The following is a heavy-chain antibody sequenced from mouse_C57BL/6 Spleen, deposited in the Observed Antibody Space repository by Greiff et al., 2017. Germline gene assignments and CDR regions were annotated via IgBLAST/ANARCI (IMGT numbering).Heavy chain of an antibody. CDR3: ANIYDYDGAAY. CDR2: ISSGSSTI. Sequence: EVKLVESGGGLVKPGGSLKLSCAASGFTFSDYGMHWVRQAPEKGLAWVAYISSGSSTIYYADTVKGRFTISRYNAKNPLFLQMTSLRSEDTAMYYCANIYDYDGAAYWGQGTLVTVSA. D-gene: IGHD2-4*01. J-gene: IGHJ3*01. V-gene: IGHV5-17*01. CDR1: GFTFSDYG.